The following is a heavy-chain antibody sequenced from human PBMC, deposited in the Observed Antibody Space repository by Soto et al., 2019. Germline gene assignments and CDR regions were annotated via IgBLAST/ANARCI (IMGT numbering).Heavy chain of an antibody. J-gene: IGHJ4*02. Sequence: ASVKVSCKAPGYTFTSYGISWVRQAPGQGLEWMGWISAYNGNTNYAQKLQGRVTMTTDTSTSTAYMELRSLRSDDAAVYYCARERYYDYVWGSYRYTAPDSFDYWGQGTLVTVSS. CDR2: ISAYNGNT. V-gene: IGHV1-18*01. D-gene: IGHD3-16*02. CDR1: GYTFTSYG. CDR3: ARERYYDYVWGSYRYTAPDSFDY.